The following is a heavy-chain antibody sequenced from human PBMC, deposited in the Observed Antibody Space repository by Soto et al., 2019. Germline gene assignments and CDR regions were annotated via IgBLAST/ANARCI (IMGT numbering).Heavy chain of an antibody. J-gene: IGHJ6*02. CDR2: ISGYNGDT. V-gene: IGHV1-18*01. D-gene: IGHD2-8*01. CDR3: AKNGQPPYYYYVIDV. CDR1: GYTFTRYG. Sequence: ASVKVSCKASGYTFTRYGISWVRQAPGQGLEWVGWISGYNGDTKYAQKFQGRVTMTVDTSTTTAYMELRSLTSDDRAVYYCAKNGQPPYYYYVIDVWGQGTTVTVSS.